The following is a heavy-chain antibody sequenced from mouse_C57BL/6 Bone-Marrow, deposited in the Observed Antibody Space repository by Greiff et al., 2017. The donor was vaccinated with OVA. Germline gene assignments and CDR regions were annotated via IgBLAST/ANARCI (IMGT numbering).Heavy chain of an antibody. CDR3: ARWRVFDY. Sequence: EVQLQQSGPELVKPGASVKISCKASGYSFTGYYMNWVKQSPEKSLEWIGEINPSTGGTTYNQKFKAKATLTVDKSSSTAYMQLKSLTSEDSAVYYCARWRVFDYWGQGTTLTVSS. CDR1: GYSFTGYY. V-gene: IGHV1-42*01. J-gene: IGHJ2*01. CDR2: INPSTGGT.